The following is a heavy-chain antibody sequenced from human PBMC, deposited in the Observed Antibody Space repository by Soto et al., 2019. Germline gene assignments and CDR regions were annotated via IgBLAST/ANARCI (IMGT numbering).Heavy chain of an antibody. J-gene: IGHJ5*02. Sequence: SKTLSLTCAVYGGSFSGYYWSWIRQPPGKGLEWIGEINHSGSTNYNPSLKSRVTISVDTSKNQFSLKLSSVTAADTAVYYCARAFMVRGVPSWGQGTLVTVSS. CDR1: GGSFSGYY. CDR2: INHSGST. CDR3: ARAFMVRGVPS. V-gene: IGHV4-34*01. D-gene: IGHD3-10*01.